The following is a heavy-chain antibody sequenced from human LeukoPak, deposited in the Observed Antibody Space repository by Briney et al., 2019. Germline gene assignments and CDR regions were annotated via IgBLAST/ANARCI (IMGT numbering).Heavy chain of an antibody. Sequence: SVKVSCKASGGTFSSYAISWVRQAPGQGLEWMGEIIPIFGTANYAQKFQGRVTITTDESTSTAYMELSSLRSEDTAVYYCARWAYGQQLENRFDPWGQGTLVTVSS. CDR2: IIPIFGTA. J-gene: IGHJ5*02. CDR3: ARWAYGQQLENRFDP. V-gene: IGHV1-69*05. D-gene: IGHD6-13*01. CDR1: GGTFSSYA.